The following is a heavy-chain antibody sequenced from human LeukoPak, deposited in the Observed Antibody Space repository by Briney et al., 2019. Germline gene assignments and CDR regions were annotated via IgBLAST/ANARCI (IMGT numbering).Heavy chain of an antibody. CDR3: ATPAAGPGAEYSLY. V-gene: IGHV3-21*01. J-gene: IGHJ1*01. CDR1: GFTFSSYW. D-gene: IGHD6-13*01. CDR2: IDFTSRYI. Sequence: PGGSLRLSCAASGFTFSSYWMSWVRQAPGKGLEWVSSIDFTSRYIYNADSVKGRFTTSRDNAKNSLDLQMNSLKVEDTAVYYCATPAAGPGAEYSLYWGQGTLVIVSS.